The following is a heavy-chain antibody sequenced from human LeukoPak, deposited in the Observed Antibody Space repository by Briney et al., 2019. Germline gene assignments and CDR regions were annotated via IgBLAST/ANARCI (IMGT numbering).Heavy chain of an antibody. CDR1: GYTFNVYY. D-gene: IGHD4-23*01. CDR2: INGNTGVT. CDR3: ARANGGNSYDFDY. J-gene: IGHJ4*02. Sequence: ASVKVFCKASGYTFNVYYMHWVRQAPGQGLEWMGWINGNTGVTHYAQKFQGRVTMTRDTSITTAYMELSSLRSDDTAVYYCARANGGNSYDFDYWGQGTLVTVSS. V-gene: IGHV1-2*02.